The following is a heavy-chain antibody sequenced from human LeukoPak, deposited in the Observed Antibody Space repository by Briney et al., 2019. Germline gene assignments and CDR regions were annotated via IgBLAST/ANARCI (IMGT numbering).Heavy chain of an antibody. CDR1: GGSISGYY. Sequence: SETLSLTCTVSGGSISGYYWSWIRQPPGKGLEWIGYIHYTGNTKYNPSLKSRISMSVDTSKNQVSLKLTSVTAADTAVYYCARHGFGWLQLIPFFDYWGQGTLVTVSS. CDR2: IHYTGNT. V-gene: IGHV4-59*08. J-gene: IGHJ4*02. CDR3: ARHGFGWLQLIPFFDY. D-gene: IGHD5-24*01.